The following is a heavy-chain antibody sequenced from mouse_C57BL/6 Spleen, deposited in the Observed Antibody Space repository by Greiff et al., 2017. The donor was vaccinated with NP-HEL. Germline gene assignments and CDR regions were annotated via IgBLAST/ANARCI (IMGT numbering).Heavy chain of an antibody. CDR1: GYTFTDYN. D-gene: IGHD1-1*01. CDR3: ARGDRLTTVVAYYFDY. Sequence: VQLQQSGPELVKPGASVKIPCKASGYTFTDYNMDWVKQSHGKSLEWIGDINPNNGGTIYNQKFKGKATLTVDKSSSTAYMELRSLTSEDTAVYYCARGDRLTTVVAYYFDYWGQGTTLTVSS. CDR2: INPNNGGT. J-gene: IGHJ2*01. V-gene: IGHV1-18*01.